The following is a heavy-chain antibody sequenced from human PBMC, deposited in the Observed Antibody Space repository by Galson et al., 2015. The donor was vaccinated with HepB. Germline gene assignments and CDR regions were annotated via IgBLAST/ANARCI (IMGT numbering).Heavy chain of an antibody. Sequence: SLRLSCAGSGFTFRTYSMNWVRQAPGKGLEWVSYISSSSSTIYYADSVKGRFTISRDNSKNTLFLQKTGLTADDTAIYYCARVHPEYTSGWYRQALYYFDSWGQGTLVAVSS. CDR2: ISSSSSTI. CDR1: GFTFRTYS. D-gene: IGHD6-19*01. CDR3: ARVHPEYTSGWYRQALYYFDS. V-gene: IGHV3-48*01. J-gene: IGHJ4*02.